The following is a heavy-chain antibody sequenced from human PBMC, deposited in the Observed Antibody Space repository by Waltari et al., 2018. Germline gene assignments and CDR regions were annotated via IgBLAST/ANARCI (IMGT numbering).Heavy chain of an antibody. CDR2: IWYDGSNK. CDR3: AKPTHSYGYPEPYYFDY. CDR1: GFTFSSYG. D-gene: IGHD5-18*01. V-gene: IGHV3-30*18. J-gene: IGHJ4*02. Sequence: QVQLVESGGGVVQPGRSLRLSCAASGFTFSSYGMHWVRQAPGKGLEWGAVIWYDGSNKYYADSVKGRFTISRDNSKNTLYLQMNSLRAEDTAVYYCAKPTHSYGYPEPYYFDYWGQGTLVTVSS.